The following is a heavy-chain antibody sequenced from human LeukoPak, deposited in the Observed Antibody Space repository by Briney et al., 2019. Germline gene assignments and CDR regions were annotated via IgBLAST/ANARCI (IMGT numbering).Heavy chain of an antibody. Sequence: SQTLSLTCTVSGGSIISGDYSWSWIRQPPGKGLEWIGYIYYSGSTYYNPSLKSRVTISLDTSKNQFSLKLSSVTAADTAVYYCARGVVAAAGRTFDFWGQGTLVTVSS. J-gene: IGHJ4*02. CDR1: GGSIISGDYS. D-gene: IGHD6-13*01. V-gene: IGHV4-30-4*07. CDR2: IYYSGST. CDR3: ARGVVAAAGRTFDF.